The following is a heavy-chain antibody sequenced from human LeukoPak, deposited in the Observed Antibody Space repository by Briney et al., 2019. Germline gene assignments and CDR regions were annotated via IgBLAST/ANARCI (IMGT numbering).Heavy chain of an antibody. CDR1: GFTFTSYG. CDR3: ARQYYDILTGWGDAFDI. CDR2: IWYDGSNK. D-gene: IGHD3-9*01. V-gene: IGHV3-33*01. Sequence: GGSLRLSCAASGFTFTSYGMHWVRQAPGKGLEWGAVIWYDGSNKYYVDSVKGRFTIYRDNSKNTLYLQMNSLRAEDTAVYYCARQYYDILTGWGDAFDIWGQGTMVTVSS. J-gene: IGHJ3*02.